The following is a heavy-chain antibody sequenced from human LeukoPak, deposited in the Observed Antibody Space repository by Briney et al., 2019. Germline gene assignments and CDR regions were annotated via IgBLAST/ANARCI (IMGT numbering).Heavy chain of an antibody. D-gene: IGHD6-6*01. J-gene: IGHJ6*02. V-gene: IGHV3-23*01. CDR2: ISGSGGST. Sequence: GGSLRLSCAGSGFTFSSCAMSWVRQAPVKGLEWVSAISGSGGSTYYADSVKGRFTISRDNSKNTLYLQMNSLRAEDTAVYYCAKYSSSSYYYGMDVWGQGTTVTVSS. CDR3: AKYSSSSYYYGMDV. CDR1: GFTFSSCA.